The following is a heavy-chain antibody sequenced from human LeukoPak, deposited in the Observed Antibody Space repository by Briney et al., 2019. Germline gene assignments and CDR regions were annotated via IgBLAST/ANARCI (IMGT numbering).Heavy chain of an antibody. CDR2: INPKSGGT. V-gene: IGHV1-2*02. Sequence: ASVKVSFTASGYTFTVFYMYWVRQAPGQGLEWMGWINPKSGGTNYPQDFQGRVTITRDTSITTAYMELSRLRSDDAAVYYCARGSSTLGTFDIWGQGTMVTVSS. J-gene: IGHJ3*02. CDR1: GYTFTVFY. D-gene: IGHD2-2*01. CDR3: ARGSSTLGTFDI.